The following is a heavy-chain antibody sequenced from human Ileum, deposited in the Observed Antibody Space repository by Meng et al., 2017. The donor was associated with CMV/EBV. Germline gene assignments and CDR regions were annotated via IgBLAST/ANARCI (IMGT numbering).Heavy chain of an antibody. CDR3: AREIPSSSWYYLDY. CDR1: GGSISSGDYY. CDR2: IYYSGST. J-gene: IGHJ4*02. V-gene: IGHV4-30-4*08. Sequence: QGLRQESGPGLVKPSQTLSLTCTVSGGSISSGDYYWSWIRQPPGKGLEWIGYIYYSGSTYYNPSLKSRVTISVDTSKNQFSLKLSSVTAADTAVYYCAREIPSSSWYYLDYWGQGTLVTVSS. D-gene: IGHD6-13*01.